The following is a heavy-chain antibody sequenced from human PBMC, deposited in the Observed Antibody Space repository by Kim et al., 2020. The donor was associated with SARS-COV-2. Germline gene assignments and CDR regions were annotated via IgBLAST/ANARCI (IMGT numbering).Heavy chain of an antibody. Sequence: SETLSLTCTVSGGSFSSSSYYWGWIRQPPGKGLEWIGSIYYSGSTYYNPSLKSRVTISGDTSKNQFSLKLSSLTAADTAVYYCARLDIVGEWFDSWGQGTLVTVSS. D-gene: IGHD2-15*01. V-gene: IGHV4-39*01. J-gene: IGHJ5*01. CDR3: ARLDIVGEWFDS. CDR2: IYYSGST. CDR1: GGSFSSSSYY.